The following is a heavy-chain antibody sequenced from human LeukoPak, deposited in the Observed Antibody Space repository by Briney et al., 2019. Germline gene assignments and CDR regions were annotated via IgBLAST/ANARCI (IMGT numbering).Heavy chain of an antibody. CDR1: GFTFSSYG. CDR3: ARGAEWELSYFDY. V-gene: IGHV3-30*02. CDR2: IRYDGSNK. D-gene: IGHD1-26*01. J-gene: IGHJ4*02. Sequence: GGSLRLSCAASGFTFSSYGMHWVRQAPGKGLEWVAFIRYDGSNKYYADSVKGRFTISRDNSKNTLYLQMNSLRAEDTAVYYCARGAEWELSYFDYWGQGTLVTVSS.